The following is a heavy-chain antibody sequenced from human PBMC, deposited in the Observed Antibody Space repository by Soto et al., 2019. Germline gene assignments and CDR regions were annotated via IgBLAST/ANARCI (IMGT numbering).Heavy chain of an antibody. CDR1: GYSIRSGYF. D-gene: IGHD6-6*01. CDR3: ARSMYSTSAQLYYGMDV. V-gene: IGHV4-38-2*01. J-gene: IGHJ6*02. CDR2: MYHSGIT. Sequence: SETLSLTCAVSGYSIRSGYFWGWIRQPPGKGLEWIGSMYHSGITYYNLSLKSRVTISVDTSKNQLSLKLRSATAADTAVYYCARSMYSTSAQLYYGMDVWGQGTTVTVCS.